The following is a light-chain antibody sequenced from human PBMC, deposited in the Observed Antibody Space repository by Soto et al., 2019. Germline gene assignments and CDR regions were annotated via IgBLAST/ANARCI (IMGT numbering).Light chain of an antibody. V-gene: IGKV3-20*01. CDR2: GGS. J-gene: IGKJ1*01. Sequence: EIVLTQSPGTLSLSPGERATLSCRASQSVSSNLAWYQHKPGQSPRLLIYGGSARATGIPARFSGGGSGAEYTLTISRLEPEDFAVYYCQQYGSSPPWTFGQGTKVDIK. CDR1: QSVSSN. CDR3: QQYGSSPPWT.